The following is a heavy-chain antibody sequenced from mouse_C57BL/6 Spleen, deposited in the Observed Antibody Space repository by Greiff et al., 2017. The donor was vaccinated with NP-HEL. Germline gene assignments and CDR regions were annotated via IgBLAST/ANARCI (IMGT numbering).Heavy chain of an antibody. J-gene: IGHJ2*01. CDR3: AREYYGSSYFDY. CDR1: GYAVSSGW. CDR2: IYPGDGDT. Sequence: VLLQLSGPERVKPGDSATIACKASGYAVSSGWVNWVMQRPGKGPEWTGRIYPGDGDTNYNGKFKGKATLTADKSSSTAYMQLSSLTSEDSAVYFCAREYYGSSYFDYWGQGTTLTVSS. D-gene: IGHD1-1*01. V-gene: IGHV1-82*01.